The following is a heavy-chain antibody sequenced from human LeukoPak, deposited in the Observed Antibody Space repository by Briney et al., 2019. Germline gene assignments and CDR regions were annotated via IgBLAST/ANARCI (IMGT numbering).Heavy chain of an antibody. D-gene: IGHD1-26*01. J-gene: IGHJ4*02. CDR2: INTDGSHT. V-gene: IGHV3-74*01. CDR1: GFTFRYYW. CDR3: ARVEAGPTYFDL. Sequence: PGGSLRLSCAASGFTFRYYWIHWVRQVPGKGLVWLSRINTDGSHTNYADSVKDRSTMSRDNAKNTVHLQMNSLTAEDTAVYYCARVEAGPTYFDLWGQGTLVTVSS.